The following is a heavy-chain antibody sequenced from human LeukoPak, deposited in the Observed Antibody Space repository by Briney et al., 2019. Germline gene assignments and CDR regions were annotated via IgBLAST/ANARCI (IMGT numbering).Heavy chain of an antibody. CDR3: ARDQEAAGTRGIYYFDY. D-gene: IGHD6-13*01. Sequence: SVKVSCKASGGTFSSYTISWVRQAPGQGLEWMGRIIPILGIAYYAQEFQGRVTITADKSTSTAYMELSSLRSEDTAVYYCARDQEAAGTRGIYYFDYWGQGTLVTVSS. J-gene: IGHJ4*02. CDR2: IIPILGIA. V-gene: IGHV1-69*04. CDR1: GGTFSSYT.